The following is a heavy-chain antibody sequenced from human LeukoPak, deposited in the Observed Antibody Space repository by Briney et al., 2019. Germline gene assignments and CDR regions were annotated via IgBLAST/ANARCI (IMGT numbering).Heavy chain of an antibody. Sequence: ASVKVSCKVSGYTFTSYYMHWVRQAPGQGLEWMGLINPSGGSTSYAQKFQGRVTMTRDTSTSTVYMELSSLRSEDTAVYYCASMRGYCSGGSCYSALSAFDTWGQGTMVTVSS. D-gene: IGHD2-15*01. V-gene: IGHV1-46*01. CDR1: GYTFTSYY. CDR3: ASMRGYCSGGSCYSALSAFDT. CDR2: INPSGGST. J-gene: IGHJ3*02.